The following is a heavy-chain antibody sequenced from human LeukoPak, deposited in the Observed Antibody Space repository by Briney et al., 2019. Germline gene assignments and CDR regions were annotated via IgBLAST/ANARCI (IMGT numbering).Heavy chain of an antibody. J-gene: IGHJ4*02. Sequence: SETLSLTCTVSGGSISSDYWGWIPQPPGQGLEWIGEISLTGETNYNPSLNGRVTMSLDGSRNQLSLTLTSVAAADTAIYYCSGESGAFCPFGYWGQGTLVIVPP. D-gene: IGHD1-26*01. CDR1: GGSISSDY. V-gene: IGHV4-59*12. CDR3: SGESGAFCPFGY. CDR2: ISLTGET.